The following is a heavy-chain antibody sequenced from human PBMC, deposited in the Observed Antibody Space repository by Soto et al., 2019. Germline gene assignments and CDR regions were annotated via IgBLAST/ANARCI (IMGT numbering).Heavy chain of an antibody. CDR2: IGNSGDT. V-gene: IGHV3-13*01. CDR3: VRAGVAPYYYYGMDV. CDR1: GFTFSSYS. J-gene: IGHJ6*02. Sequence: GGSLRLSCAASGFTFSSYSMYWVRQATGKGLEWVSSIGNSGDTNYAGSVKGRFTISRENDRNALYLQMNSLRGGDTAVYFCVRAGVAPYYYYGMDVWGQGTTVTV. D-gene: IGHD2-8*01.